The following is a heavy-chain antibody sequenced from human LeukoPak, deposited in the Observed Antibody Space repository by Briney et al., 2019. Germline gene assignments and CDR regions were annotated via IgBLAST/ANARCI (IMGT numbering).Heavy chain of an antibody. J-gene: IGHJ5*02. CDR3: ARGGSDHYYDSSGYWRIDP. CDR2: ISYDGSNK. D-gene: IGHD3-22*01. Sequence: PGRSLRLSCAASGFTFSSYGMHWVHQAPGKGLEWVAVISYDGSNKYYADSVKGRFTISRDNSKNTLYLQMNSLRAEDTAVYYCARGGSDHYYDSSGYWRIDPWGQGTLVSVSS. V-gene: IGHV3-30*03. CDR1: GFTFSSYG.